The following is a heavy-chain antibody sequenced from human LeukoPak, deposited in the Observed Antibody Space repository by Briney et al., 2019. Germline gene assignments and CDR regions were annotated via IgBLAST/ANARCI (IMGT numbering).Heavy chain of an antibody. V-gene: IGHV3-11*06. J-gene: IGHJ4*02. CDR2: ISISSSYT. CDR3: ARGRTYHYDSNGYSPFDY. Sequence: GGSLRLSCAASCFSFSDYYMSWIRQAPGKGPECVSYISISSSYTNYADSVKGRFTISRDNAKNSLYLQMDSLRAEDTAVYYCARGRTYHYDSNGYSPFDYWGQGTLVTVSS. D-gene: IGHD3-22*01. CDR1: CFSFSDYY.